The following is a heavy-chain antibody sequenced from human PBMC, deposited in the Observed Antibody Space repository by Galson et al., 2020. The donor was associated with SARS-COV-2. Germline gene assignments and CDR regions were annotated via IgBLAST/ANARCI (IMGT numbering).Heavy chain of an antibody. CDR3: AREHFAQWLEPENWFDP. J-gene: IGHJ5*02. CDR2: IYPGDSDT. V-gene: IGHV5-51*01. D-gene: IGHD6-19*01. CDR1: GYSFTSYW. Sequence: KVGESLKIPCKGSGYSFTSYWIGWVRQMPGKGLEWMGIIYPGDSDTRYSPSFQGQVTISADTSISTAYLQWSSLKASDTAMYYCAREHFAQWLEPENWFDPWGQGTLVTVSS.